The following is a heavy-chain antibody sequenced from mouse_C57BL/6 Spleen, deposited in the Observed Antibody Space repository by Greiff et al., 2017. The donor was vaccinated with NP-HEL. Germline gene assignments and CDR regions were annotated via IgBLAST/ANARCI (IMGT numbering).Heavy chain of an antibody. D-gene: IGHD3-3*01. CDR1: GFTFSDAW. CDR2: IRNKANNHAT. V-gene: IGHV6-6*01. J-gene: IGHJ2*01. Sequence: VQLKESGGGLVQPGGSMKLSCAASGFTFSDAWMDWVRQSPEKGLEWVAEIRNKANNHATYYAESVKGRFTISRDDSKSSVYRQMNSLRAEDTGIYYCTKGTGYYFDYWGQGTTLTVSS. CDR3: TKGTGYYFDY.